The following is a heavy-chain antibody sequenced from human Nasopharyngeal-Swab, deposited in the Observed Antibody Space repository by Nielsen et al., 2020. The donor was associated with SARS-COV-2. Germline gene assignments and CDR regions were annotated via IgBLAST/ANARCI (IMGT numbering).Heavy chain of an antibody. CDR3: AREAGATYDY. V-gene: IGHV3-74*01. CDR1: GFTFSSYW. J-gene: IGHJ4*02. Sequence: GESLKISCAASGFTFSSYWMHWVRQAPGKGLVWVSRINSDGSSTSYADSVKGRFTISRDNAKNTLYLQMNSLRAEDTAVYYCAREAGATYDYWGQGTLVTVSS. D-gene: IGHD1-26*01. CDR2: INSDGSST.